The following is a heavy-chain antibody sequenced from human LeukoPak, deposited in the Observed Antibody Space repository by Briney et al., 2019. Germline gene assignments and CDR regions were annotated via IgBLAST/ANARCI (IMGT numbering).Heavy chain of an antibody. CDR3: AKAPLGYCSGGSCYFDY. V-gene: IGHV3-23*01. Sequence: GSLRLSCAASGFTFSSYAMSWVRPAPGKGLEWVSSISGSGSTTYFADSVRGRFTISRDNSQNTLYLQMNSLRAEDTAVYYCAKAPLGYCSGGSCYFDYWGQGTLVTVSS. CDR2: ISGSGSTT. J-gene: IGHJ4*02. D-gene: IGHD2-15*01. CDR1: GFTFSSYA.